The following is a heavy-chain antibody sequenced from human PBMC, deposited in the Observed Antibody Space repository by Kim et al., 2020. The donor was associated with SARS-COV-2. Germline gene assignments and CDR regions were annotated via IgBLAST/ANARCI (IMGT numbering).Heavy chain of an antibody. Sequence: GESLKISCKGSGYSFTSYWIGWVRQMPGKGLEWMGIIYPGDSDTRYSPSFQGQVTISADKSISTAYLQWSSLKASDTAMYYCARPSANLWFGDQREDYFDYWGQGTLVTVSS. J-gene: IGHJ4*02. D-gene: IGHD3-10*01. CDR2: IYPGDSDT. V-gene: IGHV5-51*01. CDR3: ARPSANLWFGDQREDYFDY. CDR1: GYSFTSYW.